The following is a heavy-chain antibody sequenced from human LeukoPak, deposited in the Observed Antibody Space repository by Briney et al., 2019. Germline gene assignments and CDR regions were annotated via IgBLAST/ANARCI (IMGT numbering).Heavy chain of an antibody. CDR1: GFTFSSYA. CDR2: ISGSGGST. D-gene: IGHD2-15*01. J-gene: IGHJ3*02. Sequence: PGGSLRLSCAASGFTFSSYAMSWVRQAPGKGLEWVSAISGSGGSTYYADSVKGRFTISRDNSKNTLYLQMNSLRAEDTAVYYCAKPSCSGGSCTDDAFDIWGQGTMVTVSS. CDR3: AKPSCSGGSCTDDAFDI. V-gene: IGHV3-23*01.